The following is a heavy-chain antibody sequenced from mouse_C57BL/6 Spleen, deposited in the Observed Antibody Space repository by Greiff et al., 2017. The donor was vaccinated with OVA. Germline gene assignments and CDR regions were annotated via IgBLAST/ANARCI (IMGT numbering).Heavy chain of an antibody. V-gene: IGHV5-4*01. CDR3: ARDYDYERDYAMDY. CDR2: ISDGGSYT. J-gene: IGHJ4*01. Sequence: EVKLMESGGGLVKPGGSLKLSCAASGFTFSSYAMSWVRQTPEKRLEWVATISDGGSYTYYPDNVTGRFTISRDNAKNNLYLQMSHLKSEDTAMYYCARDYDYERDYAMDYWGQGTSVTVSS. D-gene: IGHD2-4*01. CDR1: GFTFSSYA.